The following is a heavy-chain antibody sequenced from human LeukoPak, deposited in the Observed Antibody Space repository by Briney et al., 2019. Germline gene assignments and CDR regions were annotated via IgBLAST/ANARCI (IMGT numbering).Heavy chain of an antibody. V-gene: IGHV4-34*01. CDR1: GGSFSGYY. Sequence: SETLSLTCAVYGGSFSGYYWSWIRQRPGKGLEWIGEINHSGSTNYNPSLKSRVTISVDTSKNQFSLKLSSVTAADTAVYYCARSVLWFVPYYFDYWGQGTLVTVSS. D-gene: IGHD3-10*01. J-gene: IGHJ4*02. CDR2: INHSGST. CDR3: ARSVLWFVPYYFDY.